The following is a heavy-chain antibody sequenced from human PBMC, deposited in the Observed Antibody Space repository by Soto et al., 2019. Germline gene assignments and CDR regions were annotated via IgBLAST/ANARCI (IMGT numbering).Heavy chain of an antibody. CDR1: GYTFTGYY. D-gene: IGHD3-9*01. V-gene: IGHV1-2*04. J-gene: IGHJ6*02. Sequence: ASVKVSCKASGYTFTGYYMHWVRQAPGQGLEWMGWINPNSGGTNYAQKFQGWVTMTRDTSISTAYMELSRLRSDDTAVYYCARASKGYYDILTGYYMPYYYYYGMDVWGQGTTVTVSS. CDR3: ARASKGYYDILTGYYMPYYYYYGMDV. CDR2: INPNSGGT.